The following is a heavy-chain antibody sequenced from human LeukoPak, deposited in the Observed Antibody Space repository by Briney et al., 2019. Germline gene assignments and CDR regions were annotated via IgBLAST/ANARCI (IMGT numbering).Heavy chain of an antibody. CDR3: ARVVDFGDPGHFDY. CDR2: IYYSGST. CDR1: GGSISSSSYY. J-gene: IGHJ4*02. Sequence: PSETLSLTCTVSGGSISSSSYYWGWIRQPPGKGLEWIGSIYYSGSTYYNPSLKSRVTISVDTSKNQFSLKLSSVTAADTAVYYCARVVDFGDPGHFDYWGQGTLVTVSS. D-gene: IGHD4-17*01. V-gene: IGHV4-39*07.